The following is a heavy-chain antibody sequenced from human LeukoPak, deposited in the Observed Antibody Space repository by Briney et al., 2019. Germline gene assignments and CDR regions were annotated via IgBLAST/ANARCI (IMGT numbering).Heavy chain of an antibody. D-gene: IGHD5-18*01. Sequence: SVKVSCKASGGTFSSYAISWVRQAPGQGLEWMGRIIPVLNITTYAQEFQGRVTITADTSSSTVYMELSSLRSEETAVYYCAKDQGLTAPPPYGLDVWGQGTTVIVSS. CDR2: IIPVLNIT. CDR3: AKDQGLTAPPPYGLDV. V-gene: IGHV1-69*04. CDR1: GGTFSSYA. J-gene: IGHJ6*02.